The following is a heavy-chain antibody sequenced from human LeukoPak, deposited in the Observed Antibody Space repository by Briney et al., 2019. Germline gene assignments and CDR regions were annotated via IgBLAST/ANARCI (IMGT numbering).Heavy chain of an antibody. Sequence: SETLSLTCTVSGGSISSYYWSWIRQPPGKGLEWIGTIYYSGSTYYNPSLNSRLTISVDTSKNRFSLKLSSVTAADTAVYYCARQSYGSAINNWFDPWGQGTLVTVSS. J-gene: IGHJ5*02. CDR2: IYYSGST. CDR1: GGSISSYY. CDR3: ARQSYGSAINNWFDP. V-gene: IGHV4-59*04. D-gene: IGHD3-10*01.